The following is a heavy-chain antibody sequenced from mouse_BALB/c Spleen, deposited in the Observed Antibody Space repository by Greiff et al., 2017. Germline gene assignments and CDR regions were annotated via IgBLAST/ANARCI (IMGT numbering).Heavy chain of an antibody. CDR2: ISSGSSTI. CDR3: ARWLLRDYAMDY. D-gene: IGHD2-3*01. CDR1: GFTFSSFG. Sequence: EVQGVESGGGLVQPGGSRKLSCAASGFTFSSFGMHWVRQAPEKGLEWVAYISSGSSTIYYADTVKGRFTISRDNPKNTLFLQMTSLRSEDTAMYYCARWLLRDYAMDYWGQGTSVTVSS. J-gene: IGHJ4*01. V-gene: IGHV5-17*02.